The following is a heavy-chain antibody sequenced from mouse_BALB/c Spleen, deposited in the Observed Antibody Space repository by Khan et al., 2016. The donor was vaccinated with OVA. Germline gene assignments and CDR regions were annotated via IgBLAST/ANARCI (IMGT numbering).Heavy chain of an antibody. J-gene: IGHJ3*01. V-gene: IGHV1S135*01. CDR2: IDPFNGGT. CDR1: GYSFSTYY. CDR3: ATHGSTSWFAY. Sequence: VQLQQPGPELMKPGASVKISCKASGYSFSTYYIHWVTRSHGKTLEWIGYIDPFNGGTTYNQKFKGKATLTVDKSSSTAYMHLTSLTSEDSAVYYCATHGSTSWFAYWGQGTLVTVSA. D-gene: IGHD1-1*01.